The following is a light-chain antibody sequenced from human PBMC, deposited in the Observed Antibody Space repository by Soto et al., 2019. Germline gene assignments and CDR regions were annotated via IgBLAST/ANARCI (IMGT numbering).Light chain of an antibody. Sequence: DIQMTQSPSTLSASVGDRVTITCRASQSINTWLAWYQQKPGKAPKLLIYRASTLESGVPSRFSGSGYGTEFTLTISSLQPDDFSTYYCQHYNPYSGTFGPGTKVDI. CDR2: RAS. CDR1: QSINTW. CDR3: QHYNPYSGT. V-gene: IGKV1-5*03. J-gene: IGKJ3*01.